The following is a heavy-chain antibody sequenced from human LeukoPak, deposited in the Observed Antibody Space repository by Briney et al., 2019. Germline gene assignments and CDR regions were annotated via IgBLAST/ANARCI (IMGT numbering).Heavy chain of an antibody. D-gene: IGHD3-3*01. CDR2: ISWSGGDR. Sequence: PGGSLRLSCGGFGFTFDDYAMHWVRQVPGKDLEWVAGISWSGGDRRYADSVKGRFTISRDNAHNSLYLQMNSLRVEDTAMYYCVTWSGGSHWGQGTLVTVSS. V-gene: IGHV3-9*01. J-gene: IGHJ4*02. CDR3: VTWSGGSH. CDR1: GFTFDDYA.